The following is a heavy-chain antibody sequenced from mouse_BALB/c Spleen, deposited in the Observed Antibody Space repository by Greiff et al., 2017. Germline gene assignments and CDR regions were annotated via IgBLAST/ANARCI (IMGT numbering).Heavy chain of an antibody. CDR1: GYAFSSSW. CDR3: ARDYYGNYDTWFAY. Sequence: VQLQQSGPELVKPGASVKISCKASGYAFSSSWMNWVKQRPGQGLEWIGRIYPGDGDTNYNGKFKGKATLTADKSSSTAYMQLSSLTSVDSAVYFCARDYYGNYDTWFAYWGQGTLVTVSA. J-gene: IGHJ3*01. V-gene: IGHV1-82*01. D-gene: IGHD2-1*01. CDR2: IYPGDGDT.